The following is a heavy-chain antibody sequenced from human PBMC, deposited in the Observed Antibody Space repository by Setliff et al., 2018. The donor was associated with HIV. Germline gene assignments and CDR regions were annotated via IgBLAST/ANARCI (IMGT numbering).Heavy chain of an antibody. J-gene: IGHJ6*03. CDR2: IVPIFGTT. D-gene: IGHD2-21*01. Sequence: SVKVSCKASGGTFSSYTISWVRQAPGQGLEWMGGIVPIFGTTKSAQKFQGRVTVTADESTSTAYMELNGLRSEDTAVYYCARGVGYCAGECYSTYHYDYMDVWGKGTTVTVSS. CDR1: GGTFSSYT. V-gene: IGHV1-69*13. CDR3: ARGVGYCAGECYSTYHYDYMDV.